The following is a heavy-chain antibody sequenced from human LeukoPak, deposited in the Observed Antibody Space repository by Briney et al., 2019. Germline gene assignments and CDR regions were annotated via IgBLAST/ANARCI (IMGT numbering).Heavy chain of an antibody. Sequence: ASVKVSCKASGYTFTSYGISWVRQAPGQGLEWMGWISAYNGNTNYAQKLQGRVTMTTDTSTSTAYMGLRSLRSDDTAVYYCATSVAGTKTGYYFDYWGQGTLVTVSS. D-gene: IGHD6-19*01. CDR3: ATSVAGTKTGYYFDY. V-gene: IGHV1-18*01. J-gene: IGHJ4*02. CDR2: ISAYNGNT. CDR1: GYTFTSYG.